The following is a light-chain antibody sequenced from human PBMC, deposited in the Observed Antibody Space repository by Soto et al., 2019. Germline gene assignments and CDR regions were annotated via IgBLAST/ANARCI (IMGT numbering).Light chain of an antibody. CDR3: MQALQTIT. CDR1: RSLLYTDGYHY. J-gene: IGKJ5*01. V-gene: IGKV2-28*01. Sequence: DIVVTQSPLSLSVTPGEPASISCRSSRSLLYTDGYHYLEWYLQKPGQSPQLLIYLGSNRASGVPDRFSGSGSGTDFTLKISRVEAEDVVVYYCMQALQTITFGQGTRLEIK. CDR2: LGS.